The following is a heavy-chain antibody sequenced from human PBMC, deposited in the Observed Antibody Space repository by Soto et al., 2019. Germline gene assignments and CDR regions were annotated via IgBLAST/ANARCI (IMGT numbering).Heavy chain of an antibody. CDR1: GGTFSSYA. J-gene: IGHJ3*02. V-gene: IGHV1-69*13. CDR3: SRGQLGNDAFDI. Sequence: SVKVSCKASGGTFSSYAISWVRQAPGQGLEWMGGIIPIFGTANYAQKFQGRVTITANESTSTAYMELSSLRSEDTAVYYCSRGQLGNDAFDIWGQGTMVTASS. D-gene: IGHD6-6*01. CDR2: IIPIFGTA.